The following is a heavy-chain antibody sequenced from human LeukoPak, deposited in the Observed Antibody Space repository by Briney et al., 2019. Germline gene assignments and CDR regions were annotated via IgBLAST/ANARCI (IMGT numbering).Heavy chain of an antibody. CDR2: IKSKTDGGTT. J-gene: IGHJ4*02. CDR3: STTYYYDSSEGY. V-gene: IGHV3-15*07. CDR1: GFTFSAAW. Sequence: GGSLRLSCAASGFTFSAAWMNWVRQAPGKGLEWVGRIKSKTDGGTTDYAAPVKGRFTISRDDSKNTLYLQMNSLKTEDTAVYYCSTTYYYDSSEGYWGQGTLVTVSS. D-gene: IGHD3-22*01.